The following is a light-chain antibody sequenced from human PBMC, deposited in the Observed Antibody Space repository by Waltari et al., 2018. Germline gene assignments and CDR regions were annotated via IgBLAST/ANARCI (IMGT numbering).Light chain of an antibody. CDR2: KAS. V-gene: IGKV1-5*03. J-gene: IGKJ1*01. CDR3: QQYPRT. CDR1: QSISSW. Sequence: QMTQSPSTLSASVGDRVTITCRASQSISSWLAWYQQKPGKAPKLLIYKASSLESGVPSRFRGSGSGTEFTLTISSLQPDDFATYYCQQYPRTFGQGTKVEIK.